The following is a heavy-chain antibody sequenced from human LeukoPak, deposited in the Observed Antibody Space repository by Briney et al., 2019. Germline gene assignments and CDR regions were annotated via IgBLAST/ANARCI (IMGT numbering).Heavy chain of an antibody. CDR1: GYTLTELS. Sequence: ASVTVSCKVSGYTLTELSMHWVRQAPGKGLEWMGGFDPEDGETIYAQKFQGRVTITADESTSTAYMELSSLRSEDTAVYYCARWYYYDSSGYSNWGQGTLVTVSS. CDR3: ARWYYYDSSGYSN. J-gene: IGHJ4*02. V-gene: IGHV1-24*01. CDR2: FDPEDGET. D-gene: IGHD3-22*01.